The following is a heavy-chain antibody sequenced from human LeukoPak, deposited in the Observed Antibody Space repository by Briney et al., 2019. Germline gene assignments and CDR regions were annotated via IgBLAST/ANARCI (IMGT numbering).Heavy chain of an antibody. CDR1: GFTVSSNY. CDR2: IYSGGST. CDR3: ARLLGDSTIYDL. Sequence: GGSLRLSCAASGFTVSSNYMNWVRQAPGKGLEWVSVIYSGGSTFYADSVKGRFTISRDNSKNTLDLQMNSLRVDDTAVYYCARLLGDSTIYDLWGQGTLVTVSS. V-gene: IGHV3-66*04. J-gene: IGHJ5*02. D-gene: IGHD3-16*01.